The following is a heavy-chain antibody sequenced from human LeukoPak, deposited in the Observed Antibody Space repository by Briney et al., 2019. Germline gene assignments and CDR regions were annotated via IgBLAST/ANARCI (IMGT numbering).Heavy chain of an antibody. D-gene: IGHD3-22*01. CDR2: IYYSGST. V-gene: IGHV4-39*01. CDR3: ASYYYDSSGYPGVFDY. Sequence: SETLSLTCTVSGGSISSSSYYWGWIRQPPGKGLEWIGSIYYSGSTYYNPSLKSRVTISVDTSKNQFSLKLSSVTAADTAVYYCASYYYDSSGYPGVFDYWGQGTLVTVSS. CDR1: GGSISSSSYY. J-gene: IGHJ4*02.